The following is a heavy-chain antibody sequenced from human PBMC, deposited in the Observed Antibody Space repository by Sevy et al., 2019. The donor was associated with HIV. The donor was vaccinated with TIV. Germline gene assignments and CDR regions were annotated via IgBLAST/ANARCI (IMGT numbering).Heavy chain of an antibody. D-gene: IGHD6-19*01. J-gene: IGHJ6*02. CDR2: INPNSGGT. CDR1: GYTFTGYY. CDR3: ARDGRNTGIAVAGGDV. Sequence: TSVKVSCKASGYTFTGYYMHWVRQAPGQGLEWMGWINPNSGGTNYAQKFQGRVTMTRDTSISTAYLELSRLRSDDTAVYYCARDGRNTGIAVAGGDVWGQGTTVTVSS. V-gene: IGHV1-2*02.